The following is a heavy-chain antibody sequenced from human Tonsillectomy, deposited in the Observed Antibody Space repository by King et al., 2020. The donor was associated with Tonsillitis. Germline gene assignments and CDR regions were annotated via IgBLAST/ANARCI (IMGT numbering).Heavy chain of an antibody. CDR1: GYTFSSYD. Sequence: VQLVQSGAEVKKPGASVKVSCKASGYTFSSYDINWVRQAAGQGLEWMGWMNPNSGNTGYAQKFQGRVTMTRNTSISTAYMELSSLRSEDTAVYYCARVKTGVTIFGVAFYYYMDVWGKGTTVTVSS. D-gene: IGHD3-3*01. J-gene: IGHJ6*03. CDR2: MNPNSGNT. V-gene: IGHV1-8*01. CDR3: ARVKTGVTIFGVAFYYYMDV.